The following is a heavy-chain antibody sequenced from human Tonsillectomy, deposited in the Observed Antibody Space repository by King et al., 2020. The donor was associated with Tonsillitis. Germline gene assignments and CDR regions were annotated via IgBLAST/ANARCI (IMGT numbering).Heavy chain of an antibody. D-gene: IGHD3-3*01. CDR1: GGTFTTYA. CDR2: IIPIFGST. Sequence: QLVQSGAEVKKPGSSVKVSCEFSGGTFTTYAISWVRQAPGQGLEWMGGIIPIFGSTHYARTFQNRVTITADRSTSTVYMELSSLRSDDTAVYYCARAHYDFWSVYLWGQGTMVTVSS. CDR3: ARAHYDFWSVYL. V-gene: IGHV1-69*06. J-gene: IGHJ3*01.